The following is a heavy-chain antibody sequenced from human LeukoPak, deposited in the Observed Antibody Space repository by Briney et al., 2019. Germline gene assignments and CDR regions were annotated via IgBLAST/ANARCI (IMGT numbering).Heavy chain of an antibody. CDR1: GLTFRNYG. J-gene: IGHJ4*02. V-gene: IGHV3-33*01. CDR3: TTDTWYSAGH. D-gene: IGHD2-15*01. CDR2: IWYDGSNQ. Sequence: GGSLRLSCAASGLTFRNYGMHWVRQAPGKGLEWVAVIWYDGSNQYYLDSVKGRFTVSRDNAKNTLYLQMNSLRAEDTAIYYCTTDTWYSAGHWGQGTLVTVSS.